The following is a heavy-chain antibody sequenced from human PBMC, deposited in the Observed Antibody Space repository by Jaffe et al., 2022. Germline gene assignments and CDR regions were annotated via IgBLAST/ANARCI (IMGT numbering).Heavy chain of an antibody. V-gene: IGHV4-38-2*01. D-gene: IGHD3-10*01. CDR2: IYHSGST. J-gene: IGHJ4*02. CDR1: GYSISSGYY. Sequence: QVQLQESGPGLVKPSETLSLTCAVSGYSISSGYYWGWIRQPPGKGLEWIGSIYHSGSTYYNPSLKSRVTISVDTSKNQFSLKLSSVTAADTAVYYCARHGVGIGDREHTHDYWGQGTLVTVSS. CDR3: ARHGVGIGDREHTHDY.